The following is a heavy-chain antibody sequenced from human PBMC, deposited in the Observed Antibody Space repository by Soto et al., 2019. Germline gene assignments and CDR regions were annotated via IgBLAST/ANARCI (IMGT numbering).Heavy chain of an antibody. V-gene: IGHV4-34*01. CDR1: GWSFSDYY. CDR2: ITYSGST. J-gene: IGHJ6*02. Sequence: PSETLSLTCSIYGWSFSDYYCSWIRQSPGKGLEWIGEITYSGSTNYNPSLKTRVTISLDRSMNLFSLKLNSVTAADTAVYYCARGRPFYHYGLDVWGQGTTVTVSS. CDR3: ARGRPFYHYGLDV.